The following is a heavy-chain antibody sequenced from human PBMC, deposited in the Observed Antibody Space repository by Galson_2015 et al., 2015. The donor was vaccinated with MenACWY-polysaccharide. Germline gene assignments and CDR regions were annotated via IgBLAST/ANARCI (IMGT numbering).Heavy chain of an antibody. V-gene: IGHV3-23*01. CDR2: ISGGGGST. D-gene: IGHD3-10*01. J-gene: IGHJ6*02. CDR3: AKVTYGSGSYYPCAMDV. CDR1: KFTFSDYA. Sequence: SLRLSCAASKFTFSDYAMSWVRQAPGKGLEWVSAISGGGGSTFYADSVRGRFTISRDNSKNTLYLQMNSLRAEDTAVFYCAKVTYGSGSYYPCAMDVWGQGTTVTVSS.